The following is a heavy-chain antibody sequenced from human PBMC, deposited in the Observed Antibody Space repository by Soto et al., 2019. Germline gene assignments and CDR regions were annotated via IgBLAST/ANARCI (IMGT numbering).Heavy chain of an antibody. CDR1: GYTFLSYG. V-gene: IGHV1-18*01. Sequence: ASVKVSCKASGYTFLSYGISWVRQAPGQGLEWMGWISAYSGNTDYAQSLQDRVALTTDTSTSTAYMELGSLTSDDTAVYYCARNPSGSSFDSWGQGTLVTVSS. D-gene: IGHD1-26*01. CDR2: ISAYSGNT. J-gene: IGHJ4*02. CDR3: ARNPSGSSFDS.